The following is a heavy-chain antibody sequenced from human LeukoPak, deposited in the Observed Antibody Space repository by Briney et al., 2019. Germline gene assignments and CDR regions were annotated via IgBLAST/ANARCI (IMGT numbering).Heavy chain of an antibody. J-gene: IGHJ4*02. V-gene: IGHV3-30-3*01. CDR3: ARDNRYGDYYFDY. CDR1: GFTFSSYA. CDR2: ISYDGSNK. Sequence: GGSLRLSCAASGFTFSSYAMHRVRQAPGKGLEWVAVISYDGSNKYYADSVKGRFTISRDNSKNTLYLQMNSLRAEDTAVYYCARDNRYGDYYFDYWGQGTLVTVSS. D-gene: IGHD4-17*01.